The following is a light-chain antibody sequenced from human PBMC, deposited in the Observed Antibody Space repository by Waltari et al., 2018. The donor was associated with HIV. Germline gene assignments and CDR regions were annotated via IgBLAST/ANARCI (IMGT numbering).Light chain of an antibody. CDR3: QQYHSYYPVN. CDR1: QSINNW. J-gene: IGKJ4*01. Sequence: DIQLTQSPSTLSSSVGDRVTITYRATQSINNWLAWYQQKPGNAPKLLIYTASSLESGVPSRFSGSGSGTEFTLTISSLQPDDCATYYCQQYHSYYPVNFGGGTKVEIK. CDR2: TAS. V-gene: IGKV1-5*03.